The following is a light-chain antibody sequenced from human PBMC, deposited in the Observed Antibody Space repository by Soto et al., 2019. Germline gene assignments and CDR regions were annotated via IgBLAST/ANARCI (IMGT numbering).Light chain of an antibody. Sequence: VLTQSPGTLSLSLGERATLSCRASQSVSNNYFAWYQQKPGQAPWLLIFGSSDRATGIPDRFSVSGSGTDFTLTVSRLEHEDVAVYYCQQYGSSPPYTFGQGTKLEIK. V-gene: IGKV3-20*01. CDR2: GSS. J-gene: IGKJ2*01. CDR1: QSVSNNY. CDR3: QQYGSSPPYT.